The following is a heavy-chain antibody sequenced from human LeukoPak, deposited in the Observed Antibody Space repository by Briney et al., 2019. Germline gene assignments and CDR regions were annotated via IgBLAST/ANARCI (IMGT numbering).Heavy chain of an antibody. CDR3: AMWGHYYDSSGYYRFDY. Sequence: ASVKVSCKASGYTFTSYDINWVRQATGQGLEWMGWRNPNSGNTGYAQKFQGRVTMTRNTSISTAYMELSSLRSEDTAVYYCAMWGHYYDSSGYYRFDYWGQGTLVTVSS. V-gene: IGHV1-8*01. CDR1: GYTFTSYD. CDR2: RNPNSGNT. D-gene: IGHD3-22*01. J-gene: IGHJ4*02.